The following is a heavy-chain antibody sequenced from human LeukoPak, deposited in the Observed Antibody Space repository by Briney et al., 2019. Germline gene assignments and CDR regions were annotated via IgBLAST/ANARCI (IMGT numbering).Heavy chain of an antibody. V-gene: IGHV3-23*01. CDR1: GFTFSSYA. Sequence: GGSLRLSCAASGFTFSSYAMTWVRQAPGKGLEWVSAFSGGGGRTYYADSVKGRFTIPRDNSKNTLYLQMNSLRREDTAVYYCAKDRDDSGSYYGGDGFDYWGQGTLVTVSS. D-gene: IGHD3-10*01. CDR2: FSGGGGRT. J-gene: IGHJ4*02. CDR3: AKDRDDSGSYYGGDGFDY.